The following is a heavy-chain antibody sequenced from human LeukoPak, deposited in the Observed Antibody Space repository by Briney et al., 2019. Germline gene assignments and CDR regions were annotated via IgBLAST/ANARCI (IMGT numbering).Heavy chain of an antibody. J-gene: IGHJ4*02. CDR3: AKGKIVVVNPFDY. D-gene: IGHD3-22*01. CDR2: IYSGGST. Sequence: GGSLRLSCAASEFTVSSNYMIWVRQAPGKGLEWVSVIYSGGSTYYADSVKGRFTISRDNSKNTLYLQMNSLRAEDTAVYYCAKGKIVVVNPFDYWGQGTLVTVSS. V-gene: IGHV3-53*01. CDR1: EFTVSSNY.